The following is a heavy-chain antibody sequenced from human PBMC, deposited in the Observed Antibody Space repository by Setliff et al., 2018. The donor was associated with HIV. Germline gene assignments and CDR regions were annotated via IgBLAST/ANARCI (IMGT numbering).Heavy chain of an antibody. V-gene: IGHV4-4*09. CDR3: ARAYFGSGIYY. J-gene: IGHJ4*02. D-gene: IGHD3-10*01. Sequence: SETLSLTCTVSGGSISSYYWSWIRQPPGKGLEWLGNIYSSGSTNYNPSLKSRVTISVDTSKNQFSLKLYSWTAADTAVYYCARAYFGSGIYYWGQGTLVTVSS. CDR2: IYSSGST. CDR1: GGSISSYY.